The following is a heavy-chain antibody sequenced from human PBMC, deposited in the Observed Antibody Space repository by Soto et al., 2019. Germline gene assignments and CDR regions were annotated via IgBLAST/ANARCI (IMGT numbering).Heavy chain of an antibody. V-gene: IGHV3-21*06. D-gene: IGHD4-17*01. CDR2: ITSSSSSI. CDR3: ASHYGDNGWFDP. J-gene: IGHJ5*02. Sequence: LRLSCAASGFTFSAYNMNWVRQPPGKGLEWVSSITSSSSSIYYADSLKGRFTISRDNAKNSLYLQMNSLRAEDTAVYYCASHYGDNGWFDPWGQGPLVTVSS. CDR1: GFTFSAYN.